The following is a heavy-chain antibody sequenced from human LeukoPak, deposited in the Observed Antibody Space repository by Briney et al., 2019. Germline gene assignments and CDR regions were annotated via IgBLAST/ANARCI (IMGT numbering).Heavy chain of an antibody. D-gene: IGHD3-3*02. CDR3: AKVSHSWHFDY. CDR2: ISGSGGNT. J-gene: IGHJ4*02. V-gene: IGHV3-23*01. Sequence: GGSLRLSCTASGFTFSNYAMTWVRQAPGKGLEWVSAISGSGGNTYYADSVKGRFTISRDNSKNTLYLQMNSLRAEDTAVYYCAKVSHSWHFDYWGQGTLVTVSS. CDR1: GFTFSNYA.